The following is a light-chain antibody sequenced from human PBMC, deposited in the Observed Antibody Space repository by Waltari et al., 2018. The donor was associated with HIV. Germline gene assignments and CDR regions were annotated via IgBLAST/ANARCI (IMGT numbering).Light chain of an antibody. CDR3: LLYMASGRV. V-gene: IGLV8-61*01. J-gene: IGLJ3*02. Sequence: QTVVTQEPSFSVSPGGTITLPLGLSSRTASSACYPSWYQQTTGQPPRTLIYNTDTRSSGVPDRFSGSIVGNKAALTITGAQSEDESDYYCLLYMASGRVFGGGTRLTVL. CDR1: SRTASSACY. CDR2: NTD.